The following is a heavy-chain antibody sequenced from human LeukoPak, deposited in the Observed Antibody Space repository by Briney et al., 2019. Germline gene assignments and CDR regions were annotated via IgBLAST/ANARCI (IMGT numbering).Heavy chain of an antibody. CDR3: ARDCYGSGSYYKRFDY. CDR2: IIPIFGTA. D-gene: IGHD3-10*01. J-gene: IGHJ4*02. V-gene: IGHV1-69*13. Sequence: ASVKVSCKASGGTFSSYAISWVRQAPGQGLEWMGGIIPIFGTANYAQKFQGRVTITADESTSTAYMELSSLRSEDTAVYYCARDCYGSGSYYKRFDYWGQGTLVTVSS. CDR1: GGTFSSYA.